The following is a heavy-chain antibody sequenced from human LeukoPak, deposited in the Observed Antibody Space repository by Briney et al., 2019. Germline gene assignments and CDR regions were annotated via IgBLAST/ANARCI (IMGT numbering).Heavy chain of an antibody. CDR1: GFPFRSYA. J-gene: IGHJ6*03. Sequence: GSLRLSCVGTGFPFRSYAMTWIRQAPGKGLEWVADIGGSGSSAFYADSVKGRFTISRDNAKSTLYVEMHSLRVEDTAVYFCAKLADFWSGYYSSFYYYYMDVWGKGTAVTVSS. CDR3: AKLADFWSGYYSSFYYYYMDV. CDR2: IGGSGSSA. V-gene: IGHV3-23*01. D-gene: IGHD3-3*01.